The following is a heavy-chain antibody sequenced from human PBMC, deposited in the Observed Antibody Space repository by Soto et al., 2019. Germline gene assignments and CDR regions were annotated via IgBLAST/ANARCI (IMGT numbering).Heavy chain of an antibody. CDR2: INPSGGST. J-gene: IGHJ4*02. V-gene: IGHV1-46*03. CDR1: GYTFTSYY. CDR3: APLLVAGGYFDY. D-gene: IGHD5-12*01. Sequence: ASVKVSCKASGYTFTSYYMHWVRQAPGQGLEWMGIINPSGGSTSYAQKFQGRVTISVDTSKNQFSLKLSSVTAADTAVYYCAPLLVAGGYFDYWGQGTLVTVSS.